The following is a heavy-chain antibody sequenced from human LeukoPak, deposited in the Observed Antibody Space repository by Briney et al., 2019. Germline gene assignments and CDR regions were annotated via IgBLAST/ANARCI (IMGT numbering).Heavy chain of an antibody. CDR3: ASWSGYYVNYYYYGMDV. Sequence: PGGSLRLSCAASGFTFSSYAMHWVRQAPGKGLEWVAVISYDGSNKYYADSVKGRFTISRDNSKNTLYLQMNSLRAEDTAVYYCASWSGYYVNYYYYGMDVWGQGTTVTVSS. V-gene: IGHV3-30-3*01. CDR2: ISYDGSNK. D-gene: IGHD3-3*01. CDR1: GFTFSSYA. J-gene: IGHJ6*02.